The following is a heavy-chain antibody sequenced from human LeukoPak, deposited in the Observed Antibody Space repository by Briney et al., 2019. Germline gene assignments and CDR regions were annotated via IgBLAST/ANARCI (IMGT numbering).Heavy chain of an antibody. CDR2: IYYSGST. Sequence: ASETLSLTCTVSGGSISSSSYYWGWIRQPPGKGLEWIGSIYYSGSTYYNPSLKSRVTISVDTSKNQFSLKLSSVTAADTAVYYCARDSPFEWYLLGDSFDMWGQGTMVTVSS. CDR1: GGSISSSSYY. D-gene: IGHD1-26*01. J-gene: IGHJ3*02. V-gene: IGHV4-39*02. CDR3: ARDSPFEWYLLGDSFDM.